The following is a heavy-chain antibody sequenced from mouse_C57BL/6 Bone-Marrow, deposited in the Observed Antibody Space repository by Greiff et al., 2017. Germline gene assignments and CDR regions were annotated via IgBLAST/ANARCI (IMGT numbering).Heavy chain of an antibody. CDR1: GYTFTSYW. CDR2: IYPGSGST. J-gene: IGHJ2*01. V-gene: IGHV1-55*01. Sequence: VKLQQPGAELVKPGASVKMSCKASGYTFTSYWITWVKQRPGQGLEWIGVIYPGSGSTNYNEKFKSKATITADTSSNAAYLQLSSLTSEGTAVYYCAAAAQATADYWGQGTTLTVSS. CDR3: AAAAQATADY. D-gene: IGHD3-2*02.